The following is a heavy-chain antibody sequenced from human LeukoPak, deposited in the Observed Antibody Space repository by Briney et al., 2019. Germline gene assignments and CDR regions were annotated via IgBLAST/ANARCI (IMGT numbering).Heavy chain of an antibody. J-gene: IGHJ3*02. D-gene: IGHD2-8*01. Sequence: TGGSLRLSCAASGFTFSSYWMHWVRQAPGKGLVWVSRINSDGSSTTYADSVKGRFTISRDNSKNTLYLQMNSLRAEDTAVYYCAKDGAHVLDAFDIWGQGTMVTVSS. CDR2: INSDGSST. V-gene: IGHV3-74*01. CDR3: AKDGAHVLDAFDI. CDR1: GFTFSSYW.